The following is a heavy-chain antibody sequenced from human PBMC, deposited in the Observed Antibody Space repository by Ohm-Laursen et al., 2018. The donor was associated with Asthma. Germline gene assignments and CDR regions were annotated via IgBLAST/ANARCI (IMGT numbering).Heavy chain of an antibody. CDR1: GYTFSRYS. Sequence: SLRLSCAAFGYTFSRYSIHWVRQAPGKGLEWVASISTASTYIYYADSVKGRFTISRDNAKNSLYLQMNSLRAEDTAVYYCARDPLSVYSGYDSLWFDPWGQGTLVTVSS. J-gene: IGHJ5*02. D-gene: IGHD5-12*01. CDR2: ISTASTYI. V-gene: IGHV3-21*01. CDR3: ARDPLSVYSGYDSLWFDP.